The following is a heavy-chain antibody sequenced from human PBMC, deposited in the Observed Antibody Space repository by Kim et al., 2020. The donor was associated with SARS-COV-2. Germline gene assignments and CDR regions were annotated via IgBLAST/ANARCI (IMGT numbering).Heavy chain of an antibody. CDR2: ISGSGGST. D-gene: IGHD2-2*01. CDR3: YVVVPAAKLQHFDY. J-gene: IGHJ4*02. CDR1: GFTFSSYA. Sequence: GGSLRLSCAASGFTFSSYAMSWVRQAPGKGLEWVSAISGSGGSTYYADSVKGRFTISRDNSKNTLYLQMNSLRAEDTAVYYCYVVVPAAKLQHFDYWGQGTLVTVSS. V-gene: IGHV3-23*01.